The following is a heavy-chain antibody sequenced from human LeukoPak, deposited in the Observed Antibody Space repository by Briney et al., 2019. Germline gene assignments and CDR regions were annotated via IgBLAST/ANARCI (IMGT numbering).Heavy chain of an antibody. CDR1: GFTFSNYP. V-gene: IGHV3-23*01. CDR3: TKARSASSSSCYNY. D-gene: IGHD2-2*02. CDR2: ISGSDTST. Sequence: GGSLRLSCAASGFTFSNYPMTWVRQAPGKGLEWVSSISGSDTSTYYADSVKGRFTISRDNSKNTLELQMDSLRAEDTAVYYCTKARSASSSSCYNYWGQGILVTVSS. J-gene: IGHJ4*02.